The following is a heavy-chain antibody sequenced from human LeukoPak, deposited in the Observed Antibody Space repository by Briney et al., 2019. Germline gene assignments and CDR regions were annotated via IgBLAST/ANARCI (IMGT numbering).Heavy chain of an antibody. V-gene: IGHV1-2*06. CDR3: ARVGDGLNDAFDM. J-gene: IGHJ3*02. D-gene: IGHD5-24*01. Sequence: ASVKVSCKASGYTFTGYFMNWVRQAPGQGPEWMGRINPKTGGTNYAQKFQGRVTMTRDTSITTGYMELSRLRSDDTAVYYCARVGDGLNDAFDMWGQGTLVTVTS. CDR2: INPKTGGT. CDR1: GYTFTGYF.